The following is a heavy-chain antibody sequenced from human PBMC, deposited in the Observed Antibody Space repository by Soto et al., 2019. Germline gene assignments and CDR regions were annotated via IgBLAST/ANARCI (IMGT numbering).Heavy chain of an antibody. J-gene: IGHJ4*02. CDR3: AAGQPDYDSSGYYNFDY. Sequence: ASVKVSCKASGFTFTSSAVQWVRQARGQRLEWIGWIVVGSGNTNYAQKFQERVTITRDMSTSTAYMELSSLRSEDTAVYYCAAGQPDYDSSGYYNFDYWGQGTLVTVSS. CDR1: GFTFTSSA. D-gene: IGHD3-22*01. CDR2: IVVGSGNT. V-gene: IGHV1-58*01.